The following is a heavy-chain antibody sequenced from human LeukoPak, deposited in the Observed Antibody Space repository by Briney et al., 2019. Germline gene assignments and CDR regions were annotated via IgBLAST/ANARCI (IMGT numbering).Heavy chain of an antibody. CDR2: ISGSSSKI. D-gene: IGHD4-17*01. CDR1: GFAFSSYT. Sequence: GGSLRLSCAASGFAFSSYTMNWVRQPPGKGLEWVSSISGSSSKIYYADPVKGRFTISRDNAKDSLYLQMNSLRADDTAVYYCARDAYGDYGFDYWGQGILVTVSS. J-gene: IGHJ4*02. V-gene: IGHV3-21*01. CDR3: ARDAYGDYGFDY.